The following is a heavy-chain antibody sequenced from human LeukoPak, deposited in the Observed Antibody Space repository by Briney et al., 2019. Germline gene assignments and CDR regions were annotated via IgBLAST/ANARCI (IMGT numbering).Heavy chain of an antibody. J-gene: IGHJ3*02. V-gene: IGHV3-48*01. Sequence: GGSLRLSCAASGFSFSTYNMNWVRQAPGKGLEWVSYITLSSSTIYYADSVKGRFTISRDNSKNTLYLQMNSLRAEDTAVYYCARVVFDAFDIWGQGTMVTVSS. CDR3: ARVVFDAFDI. CDR2: ITLSSSTI. CDR1: GFSFSTYN.